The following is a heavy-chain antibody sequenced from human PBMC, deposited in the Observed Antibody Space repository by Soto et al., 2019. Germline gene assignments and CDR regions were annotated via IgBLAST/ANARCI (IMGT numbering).Heavy chain of an antibody. CDR3: ARDYPPRTTTPYYMDV. J-gene: IGHJ6*03. CDR2: INAGNGNT. D-gene: IGHD1-1*01. Sequence: ASVKVSCKASGYTFTNYAMHWVRQAPGQRLEWMGWINAGNGNTKFSQKFQGRVTITRDTSASTAYMELSSLRSEDTAVYYCARDYPPRTTTPYYMDVWGKGTTVTVSS. V-gene: IGHV1-3*01. CDR1: GYTFTNYA.